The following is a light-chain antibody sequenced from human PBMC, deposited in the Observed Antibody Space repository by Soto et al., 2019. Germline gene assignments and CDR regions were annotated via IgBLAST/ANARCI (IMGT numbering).Light chain of an antibody. CDR3: TSKTSTSPYV. J-gene: IGLJ1*01. CDR1: SSDVGGYKY. V-gene: IGLV2-14*01. CDR2: EVS. Sequence: QSVLAQPASVSGSPEQSITISCTGTSSDVGGYKYVSWYQQHPGKAPKFLIYEVSNRPSGVSSRFSGSKSGNTASLTISGLQAEDEADYYCTSKTSTSPYVFGTGTKVTVL.